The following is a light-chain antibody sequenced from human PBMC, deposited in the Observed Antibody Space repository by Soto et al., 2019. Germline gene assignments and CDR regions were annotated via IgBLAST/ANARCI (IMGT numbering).Light chain of an antibody. J-gene: IGLJ2*01. CDR3: CSYADTDTLI. CDR2: VAT. CDR1: GSDIGTYNL. V-gene: IGLV2-23*01. Sequence: QSVLTQPASVSGSPGQSITISCTGTGSDIGTYNLVSWYQQHPGGVPKLIIYVATQWPSGVSNRFSGSKSGNTASLTISGLQAEDEADYYCCSYADTDTLIFGGGTKVTVL.